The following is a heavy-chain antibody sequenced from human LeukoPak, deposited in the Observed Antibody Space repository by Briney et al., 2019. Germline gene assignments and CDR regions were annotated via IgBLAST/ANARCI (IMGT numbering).Heavy chain of an antibody. CDR1: GVSISTSTHY. V-gene: IGHV4-39*01. Sequence: PSETLSLTCTVSGVSISTSTHYSAWVRQPPGKGLEWVGSMFYRGSTYYNPSLKSRVTISVDTSKNQFSLKLSSVTASDTAIFCCARQGGWGGAASLIEYWGQGTLVTVSS. J-gene: IGHJ4*02. CDR2: MFYRGST. D-gene: IGHD1-26*01. CDR3: ARQGGWGGAASLIEY.